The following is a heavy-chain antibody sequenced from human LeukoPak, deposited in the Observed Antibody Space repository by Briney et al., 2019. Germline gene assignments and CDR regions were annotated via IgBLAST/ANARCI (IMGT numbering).Heavy chain of an antibody. J-gene: IGHJ4*02. V-gene: IGHV4-30-4*08. CDR3: ARGEVVVALVY. CDR1: GGSISSGDYY. D-gene: IGHD2-15*01. CDR2: IYYSGST. Sequence: PSQTLSLTCTVSGGSISSGDYYWSWIRQPPGKGLEWIGYIYYSGSTYYNPSLKSRVTISVDTSKNQFSLKLSSVTATDTAVYYCARGEVVVALVYWGQGTLVTVSS.